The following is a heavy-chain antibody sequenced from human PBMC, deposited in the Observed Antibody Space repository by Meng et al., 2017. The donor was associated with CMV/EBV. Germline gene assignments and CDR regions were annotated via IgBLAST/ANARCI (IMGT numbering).Heavy chain of an antibody. V-gene: IGHV3-23*01. J-gene: IGHJ4*02. D-gene: IGHD3-3*01. CDR2: ISGSGGST. CDR3: AKWGNDFWSGYYPEHYFDY. Sequence: GGSLKISCAASGFTFSSYSMNWVRQAPGKGLEWVSAISGSGGSTYYADSVKGRFTISRDNSKNTLYLQMNSLRAEDTAVYYCAKWGNDFWSGYYPEHYFDYWGQGTLVTVSS. CDR1: GFTFSSYS.